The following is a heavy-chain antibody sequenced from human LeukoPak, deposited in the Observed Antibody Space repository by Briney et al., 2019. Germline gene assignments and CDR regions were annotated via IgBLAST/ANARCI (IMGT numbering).Heavy chain of an antibody. V-gene: IGHV3-74*01. CDR1: GFTFSSYW. J-gene: IGHJ3*02. CDR2: INSDGSNI. CDR3: ASGFWADAFDI. Sequence: GGSLRLSCAASGFTFSSYWMHWVRQAPGKGLVWVSRINSDGSNINYADSVKGRFTISRDNAKNTLYLQMNSLRAEDTAVYYCASGFWADAFDIWGQGTLVTVSS. D-gene: IGHD2/OR15-2a*01.